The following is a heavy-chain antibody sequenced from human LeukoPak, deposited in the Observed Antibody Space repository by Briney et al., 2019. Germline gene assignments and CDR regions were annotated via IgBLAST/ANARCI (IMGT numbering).Heavy chain of an antibody. Sequence: SENLSLTCAVYGGSFSGYYWSWIRQPPGKGLEWIGEINHSGSTNYNPSLKSRVTISVDTSKNQFSLKLSSVTAADTAVYYCARGGWYYDYVWGSYRYPFDYWGQGTLVTVSS. J-gene: IGHJ4*02. CDR1: GGSFSGYY. CDR3: ARGGWYYDYVWGSYRYPFDY. CDR2: INHSGST. D-gene: IGHD3-16*02. V-gene: IGHV4-34*01.